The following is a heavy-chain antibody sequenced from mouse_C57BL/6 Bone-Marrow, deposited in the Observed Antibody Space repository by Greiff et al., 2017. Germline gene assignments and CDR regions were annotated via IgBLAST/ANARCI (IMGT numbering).Heavy chain of an antibody. Sequence: VQLVESGPGLVAPSQSLSITCTVSGFSLTSYAISWVRQPPGKGLEWLGVIWTGGGTNYNSALKSRLSISKDNSKSQVFLKMNSLQTDDTARYDCARRYYYGYDGDAMDYWGQGTSVTGSS. CDR1: GFSLTSYA. CDR3: ARRYYYGYDGDAMDY. J-gene: IGHJ4*01. V-gene: IGHV2-9-1*01. D-gene: IGHD2-2*01. CDR2: IWTGGGT.